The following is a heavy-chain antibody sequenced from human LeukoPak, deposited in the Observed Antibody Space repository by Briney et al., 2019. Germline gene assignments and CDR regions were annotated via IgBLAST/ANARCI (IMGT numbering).Heavy chain of an antibody. D-gene: IGHD4/OR15-4a*01. CDR2: IRSKAYGGTT. CDR1: GFTFGDYA. Sequence: GGSLRLSCTASGFTFGDYAMSWVRQAPGKGLEWVGFIRSKAYGGTTEYAASVKGRFTISRDDSKSIAYLQMNSLKTEDTAVYYCTRVTVVDAFDIWGHGTMVTVSS. V-gene: IGHV3-49*04. CDR3: TRVTVVDAFDI. J-gene: IGHJ3*02.